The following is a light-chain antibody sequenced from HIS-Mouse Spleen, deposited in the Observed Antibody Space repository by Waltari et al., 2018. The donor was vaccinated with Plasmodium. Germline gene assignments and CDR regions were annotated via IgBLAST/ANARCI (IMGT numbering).Light chain of an antibody. J-gene: IGLJ2*01. CDR2: DVS. CDR1: SSDVGGYNY. CDR3: SSYAGSKHSV. V-gene: IGLV2-8*01. Sequence: QSALTQPPSASGSPGQSVTISCTGTSSDVGGYNYISWYQQHPGKAPKLMIYDVSKRPSGVPDRFSGFKSGNTACLTVSGLQADDEADYYCSSYAGSKHSVVGGGTKLTVL.